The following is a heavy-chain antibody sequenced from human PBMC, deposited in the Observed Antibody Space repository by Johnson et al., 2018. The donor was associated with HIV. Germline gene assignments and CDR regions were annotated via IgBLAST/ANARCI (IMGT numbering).Heavy chain of an antibody. CDR1: GFTFSRYA. D-gene: IGHD6-19*01. CDR2: INWNGGST. J-gene: IGHJ3*02. CDR3: ARGPSSGWYGWDAFDI. Sequence: EVQLVESGGGLVQPGGSLRLSCAASGFTFSRYAMSWVRQAPGKGLEWVSGINWNGGSTGYADSVKGRFTISRDNARTSLVLQMNSLRAEDTAVYYCARGPSSGWYGWDAFDIWGQGTMVTVSS. V-gene: IGHV3-20*04.